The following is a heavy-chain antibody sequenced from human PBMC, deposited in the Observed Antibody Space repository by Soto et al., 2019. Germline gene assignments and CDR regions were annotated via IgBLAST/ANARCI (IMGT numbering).Heavy chain of an antibody. V-gene: IGHV1-69*05. J-gene: IGHJ5*02. CDR2: IVPMFGTA. CDR3: ARDGDPRNAFWSAPLGAGLFDP. D-gene: IGHD3-3*01. CDR1: GGTFGNSA. Sequence: QVQLVQSGAEVKKPGSSVNVSCKTSGGTFGNSAVTWVRQAPGQGLEWMGGIVPMFGTANYAQKFQGRLTITPDEFTNTASMELSSLTSDDTAVYYCARDGDPRNAFWSAPLGAGLFDPWGQGTLVTVSS.